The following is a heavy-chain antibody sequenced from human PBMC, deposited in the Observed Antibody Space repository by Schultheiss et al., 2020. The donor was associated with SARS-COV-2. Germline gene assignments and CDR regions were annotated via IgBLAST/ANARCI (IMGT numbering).Heavy chain of an antibody. D-gene: IGHD4-11*01. J-gene: IGHJ3*02. CDR3: ARHRHYSYAFDI. V-gene: IGHV4-34*01. CDR1: GGSFSGYY. Sequence: SETLSLTCAVYGGSFSGYYWSWIRQPPGKGLEWIGEINHSGSTNYNPSLKSRVTISVDTSKNQFSLKLSSVTAADTAVYYCARHRHYSYAFDIWGQGTMVTVSS. CDR2: INHSGST.